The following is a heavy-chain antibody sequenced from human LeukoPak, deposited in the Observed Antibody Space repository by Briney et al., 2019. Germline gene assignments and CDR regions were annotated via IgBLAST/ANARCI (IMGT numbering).Heavy chain of an antibody. V-gene: IGHV4-59*08. D-gene: IGHD6-13*01. CDR3: VYGYSTSWSYYFDY. CDR2: IYYTGST. CDR1: GGSSSSYY. J-gene: IGHJ4*02. Sequence: PSETLSLTCTVSGGSSSSYYWSWIRQPPGKGLEWIGYIYYTGSTNYNPFLKSRVTMSVDTPKTQFSLKLSSVTAADTAVYYCVYGYSTSWSYYFDYWGQGTLVTVSS.